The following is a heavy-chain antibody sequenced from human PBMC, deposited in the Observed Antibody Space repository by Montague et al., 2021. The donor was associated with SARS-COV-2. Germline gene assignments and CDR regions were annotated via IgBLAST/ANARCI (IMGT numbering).Heavy chain of an antibody. Sequence: GSLRLSCAASGFTFEHHAMSWVRQPPGKGLEWVSTLSGSGTNTYXADSVKGRFTISRDNSKNTLFLQMSSLRAEDTAVYYCAKDVFSESSMFDHWGQGSLVTVSS. CDR2: LSGSGTNT. V-gene: IGHV3-23*01. CDR1: GFTFEHHA. J-gene: IGHJ4*02. D-gene: IGHD3-22*01. CDR3: AKDVFSESSMFDH.